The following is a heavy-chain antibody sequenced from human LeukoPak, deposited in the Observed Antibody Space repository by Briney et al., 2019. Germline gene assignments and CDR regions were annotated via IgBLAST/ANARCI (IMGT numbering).Heavy chain of an antibody. Sequence: GESLRLSCAASGLTFSTYGMHWIRQAPGKGMEWLAHSGASSSGYTKDYADSVRGRFTISRDNAKNSLYLQMDSLRAEDTAVYYCARNKGVRGELDPWGEGTLVTVSS. D-gene: IGHD3-10*01. J-gene: IGHJ5*02. V-gene: IGHV3-48*04. CDR3: ARNKGVRGELDP. CDR2: SGASSSGYTK. CDR1: GLTFSTYG.